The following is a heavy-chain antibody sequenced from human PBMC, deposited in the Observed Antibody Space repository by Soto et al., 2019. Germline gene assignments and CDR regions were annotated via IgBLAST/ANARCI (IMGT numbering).Heavy chain of an antibody. CDR3: ARENWSYVD. CDR2: MNPNDGDS. CDR1: GYTFTNY. D-gene: IGHD1-26*01. Sequence: QAQLVQSGAEAKRPGTSVKVSCKVSGYTFTNYFHWLRQAPGQGLEWMGWMNPNDGDSEYARKFHGRVTLPRDTAITTAYMELSSLTSYDTAVYYCARENWSYVDWGQGTLVTVSS. J-gene: IGHJ1*01. V-gene: IGHV1-2*02.